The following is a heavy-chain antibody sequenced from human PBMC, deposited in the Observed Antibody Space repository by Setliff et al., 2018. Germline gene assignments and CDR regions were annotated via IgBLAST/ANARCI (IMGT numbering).Heavy chain of an antibody. CDR1: GFTFSTYC. CDR3: ARGQQQLWPQADNYYMDV. J-gene: IGHJ6*03. CDR2: IWGDGGTK. Sequence: GGSLRLSCAASGFTFSTYCMHWVRQAPGKGLEWVAVIWGDGGTKYHADSVKGRFTISRDNSKNTLYLQMNSLRAEDTAVYYCARGQQQLWPQADNYYMDVWGKGTTVTVS. V-gene: IGHV3-33*08. D-gene: IGHD5-18*01.